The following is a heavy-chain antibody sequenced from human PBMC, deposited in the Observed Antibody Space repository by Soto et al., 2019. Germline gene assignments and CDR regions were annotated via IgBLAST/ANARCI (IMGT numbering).Heavy chain of an antibody. Sequence: QVQLQESGPGLVKPSETLSLTCTVSGGSISSYYWSWIRQPPGKGLEWIGYIYYSGSTNYNPSLKSRVTISVDTYKNQFSLKLSSVTAADTAVYYCAREGSYKNYYYYGMDVWGQGTTVTVSS. CDR3: AREGSYKNYYYYGMDV. CDR2: IYYSGST. D-gene: IGHD2-15*01. J-gene: IGHJ6*02. CDR1: GGSISSYY. V-gene: IGHV4-59*01.